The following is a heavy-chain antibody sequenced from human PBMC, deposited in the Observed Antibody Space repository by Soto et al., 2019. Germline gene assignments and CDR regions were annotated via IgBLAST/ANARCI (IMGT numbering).Heavy chain of an antibody. CDR2: IHHTGRT. V-gene: IGHV4-38-2*01. J-gene: IGHJ4*02. CDR3: ARVRDSGTYGFDN. D-gene: IGHD1-26*01. Sequence: ETLSLTCAVSGYSISIACYWAWIRQAPGKGLEWVGNIHHTGRTHYKPSLQSRLAISLDTSKNQFSLKLRSVTAADTAVYYCARVRDSGTYGFDNWGQGGLVTVSS. CDR1: GYSISIACY.